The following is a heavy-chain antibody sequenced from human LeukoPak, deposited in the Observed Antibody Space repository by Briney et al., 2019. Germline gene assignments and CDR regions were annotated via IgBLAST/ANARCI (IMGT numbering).Heavy chain of an antibody. D-gene: IGHD6-19*01. CDR2: ISISGDDT. Sequence: GGSLRLSCATSGFSFSSHAMTWVRQAPGKGLEWLSAISISGDDTYYADSVKGRFTISRDNSKNTLYLQMNSLSADDTAVYYCAKHSSGWYEYYFDYWGQGTLVTVSS. J-gene: IGHJ4*02. CDR3: AKHSSGWYEYYFDY. V-gene: IGHV3-23*01. CDR1: GFSFSSHA.